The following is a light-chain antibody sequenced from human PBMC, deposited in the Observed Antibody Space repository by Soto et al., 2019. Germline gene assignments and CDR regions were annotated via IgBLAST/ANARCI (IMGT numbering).Light chain of an antibody. CDR2: GAS. J-gene: IGKJ1*01. V-gene: IGKV3-15*01. CDR3: QLYTNWPAWT. CDR1: QSVSSN. Sequence: EIVMMQSPATLSVSPGERATLSCRASQSVSSNLAWYQQKPGQAPRLLIYGASNRATGIPARFSGSGSGTEFTLTISSLQSEDFAVYYCQLYTNWPAWTFGQGTKVEIK.